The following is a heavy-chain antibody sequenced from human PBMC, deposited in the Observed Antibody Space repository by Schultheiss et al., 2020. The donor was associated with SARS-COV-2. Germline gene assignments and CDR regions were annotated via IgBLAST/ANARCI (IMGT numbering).Heavy chain of an antibody. J-gene: IGHJ4*02. Sequence: SVKVSCKASGGTFRIYAISWVRQAPGQGLEWMGGIIPILGTPNYAQNFQGRVTITADESTSTAYMELSSLRSEDTAVYYCARGHDGDYEFDYWGQGTLVTVSS. CDR2: IIPILGTP. CDR3: ARGHDGDYEFDY. D-gene: IGHD4-17*01. V-gene: IGHV1-69*13. CDR1: GGTFRIYA.